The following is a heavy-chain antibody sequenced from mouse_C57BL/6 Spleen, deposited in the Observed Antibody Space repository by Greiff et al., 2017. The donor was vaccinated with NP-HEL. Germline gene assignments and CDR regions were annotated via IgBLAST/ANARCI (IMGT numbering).Heavy chain of an antibody. Sequence: EVQLQQSGAELVRPGASVKLSCTASGFNFKDYYMPWVKKRPEQGLEWIGRIDPEDGDTEYAPTFQGKATMTADTSSNTAYLQLSSLTSEDTAVYYCTATYYDGTKLRDLDVWGTGTTVTVSS. CDR1: GFNFKDYY. CDR3: TATYYDGTKLRDLDV. V-gene: IGHV14-1*01. CDR2: IDPEDGDT. D-gene: IGHD1-1*01. J-gene: IGHJ1*03.